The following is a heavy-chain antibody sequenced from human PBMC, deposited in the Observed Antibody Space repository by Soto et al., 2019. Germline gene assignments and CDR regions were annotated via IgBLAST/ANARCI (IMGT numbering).Heavy chain of an antibody. Sequence: QVQLVPSGAEVNKPWASVTVFCKASVYTFTAYYMYRLRQAPGQGLAWVGRSNPKTGHPNYAPKLQGRVTMTRDTSISTAYMELSSLGSDDTAFYYCALLKQAPNGIDYWGQGTLVPVSS. J-gene: IGHJ4*02. D-gene: IGHD2-8*01. CDR2: SNPKTGHP. CDR1: VYTFTAYY. CDR3: ALLKQAPNGIDY. V-gene: IGHV1-2*06.